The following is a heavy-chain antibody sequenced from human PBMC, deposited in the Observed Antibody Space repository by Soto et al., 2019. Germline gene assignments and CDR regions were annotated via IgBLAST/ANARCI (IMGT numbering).Heavy chain of an antibody. CDR2: IYWDDDE. CDR1: GFSLNTGGVG. Sequence: ITLKESGPTLVKPTQTLTLTCTFSGFSLNTGGVGVGWVRQPRGKAMEWLALIYWDDDERYRPSLRSRLNITKDTINNQVVLTMTNMYPEDTATYYCVRNWRYSGGDYYDGMDAWCQGTTVTVSS. J-gene: IGHJ6*02. D-gene: IGHD2-8*02. CDR3: VRNWRYSGGDYYDGMDA. V-gene: IGHV2-5*02.